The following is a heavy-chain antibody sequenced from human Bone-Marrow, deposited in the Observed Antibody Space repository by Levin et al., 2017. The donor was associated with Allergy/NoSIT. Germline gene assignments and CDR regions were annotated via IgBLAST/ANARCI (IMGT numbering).Heavy chain of an antibody. Sequence: PGGSLRLSCAASGFTFSSYEMNWVRQAPGKGLEWVSYISSSGSTIYYADSVKGRFTISRDNAKNSLYLQMNSLRAEDTAVYYCARDRHGDYIFNWFDPWGQGTLVTVSS. V-gene: IGHV3-48*03. CDR2: ISSSGSTI. J-gene: IGHJ5*02. D-gene: IGHD4-17*01. CDR1: GFTFSSYE. CDR3: ARDRHGDYIFNWFDP.